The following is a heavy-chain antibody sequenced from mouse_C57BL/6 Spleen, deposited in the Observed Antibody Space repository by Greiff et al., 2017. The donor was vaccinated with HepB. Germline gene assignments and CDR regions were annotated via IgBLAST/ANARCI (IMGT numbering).Heavy chain of an antibody. J-gene: IGHJ4*01. Sequence: QVQLQQPGAELVRPGTSVKLSCKASGYTFTSYWMHWVKQRPGQGLEWIGVIDPSDSYTNYNQKFKGKATLTVDISSSTAYMQLSSLTSEDSAVYYCARYYDYDLGYAMDYWGQGTSVTVSS. CDR1: GYTFTSYW. CDR3: ARYYDYDLGYAMDY. D-gene: IGHD2-4*01. CDR2: IDPSDSYT. V-gene: IGHV1-59*01.